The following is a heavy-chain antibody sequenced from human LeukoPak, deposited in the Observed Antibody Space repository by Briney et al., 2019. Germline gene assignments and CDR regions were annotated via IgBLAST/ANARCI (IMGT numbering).Heavy chain of an antibody. V-gene: IGHV3-11*04. J-gene: IGHJ6*03. D-gene: IGHD5-12*01. Sequence: GGSLRLSCAASGFTFSDYYMSWIRQAPGKGLEWVSYISSSGSTIYYADSVKGRFTISRDNAKNSLYLQMNSLRAEDTAVYYCARDEIVATTKANYYYYMDVWGKGTTVTISS. CDR3: ARDEIVATTKANYYYYMDV. CDR1: GFTFSDYY. CDR2: ISSSGSTI.